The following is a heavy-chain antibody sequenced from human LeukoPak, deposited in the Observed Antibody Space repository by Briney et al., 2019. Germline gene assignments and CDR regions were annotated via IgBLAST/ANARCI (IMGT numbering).Heavy chain of an antibody. D-gene: IGHD1-26*01. CDR2: ISGSGDNT. Sequence: PGGSLRLSCAASGFTFNGFAMSWVRRTPGKGLEWVSGISGSGDNTLYADSVKGRFTISRDNSKNTLYLEMNSLRAEDTAIYYCAKMKGHPLPKHYMDVWGQGTTVTVSS. V-gene: IGHV3-23*01. CDR1: GFTFNGFA. J-gene: IGHJ6*01. CDR3: AKMKGHPLPKHYMDV.